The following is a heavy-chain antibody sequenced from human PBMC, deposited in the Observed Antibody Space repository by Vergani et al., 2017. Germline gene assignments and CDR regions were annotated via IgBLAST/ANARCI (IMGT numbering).Heavy chain of an antibody. J-gene: IGHJ6*03. CDR3: ARVDTQVPATSHFYYMDV. CDR1: GGSISSSDHC. Sequence: QVQLQESGPGVVKPSQTLSLTCAVSGGSISSSDHCWTWIRQRPGKGLEWIGYIFYSGTTYDNPSLRSRLTISVDTSQNQFSLKLRSVTAADTAVYYCARVDTQVPATSHFYYMDVWGKGTTVVVSS. CDR2: IFYSGTT. V-gene: IGHV4-31*11. D-gene: IGHD6-25*01.